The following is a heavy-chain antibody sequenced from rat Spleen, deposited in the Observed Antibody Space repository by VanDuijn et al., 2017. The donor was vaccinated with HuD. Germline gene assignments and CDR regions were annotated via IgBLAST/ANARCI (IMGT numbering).Heavy chain of an antibody. Sequence: EVQMVESGGGLVQPGRSLKLSCAASGFTFSDYYMAWVRQAPTKGLEWVATISYDGSSTYYRDSVKGRFTISRDNAKSTLYLQMDSLRSEDTATYYCATSCDRKGVMDAWGQGASVTVSS. CDR3: ATSCDRKGVMDA. V-gene: IGHV5-29*01. J-gene: IGHJ4*01. CDR1: GFTFSDYY. CDR2: ISYDGSST.